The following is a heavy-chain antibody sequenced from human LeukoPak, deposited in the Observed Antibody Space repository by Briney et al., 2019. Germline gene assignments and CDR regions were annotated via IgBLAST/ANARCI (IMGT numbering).Heavy chain of an antibody. CDR1: GVSFSTYG. V-gene: IGHV3-33*01. J-gene: IGHJ4*02. CDR2: IWNAGTNT. Sequence: GGSLRLSCAASGVSFSTYGMRWVRQAPGKGLEWVALIWNAGTNTYYADSVKGRFTISRDKSKNTPYMQLNSLRAEDTAVYYCAGDTPPGGDYYFDYWGQGTLVIVSS. CDR3: AGDTPPGGDYYFDY. D-gene: IGHD3-16*01.